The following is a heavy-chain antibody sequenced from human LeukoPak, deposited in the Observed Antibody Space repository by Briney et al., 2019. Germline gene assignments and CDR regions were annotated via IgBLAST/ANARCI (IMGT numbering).Heavy chain of an antibody. CDR1: GGSISSSSYY. CDR3: ARVRGIAAAGGQVVTAADDFDY. V-gene: IGHV4-39*01. D-gene: IGHD6-13*01. J-gene: IGHJ4*02. CDR2: IYYSGST. Sequence: PSETLSLTCTVSGGSISSSSYYWGWIRQPPGKGLEWIGSIYYSGSTYYNPSLKSRVTISVDTSKNQFSLKLSSVTAADTAVYYCARVRGIAAAGGQVVTAADDFDYWGQGTLVTVSS.